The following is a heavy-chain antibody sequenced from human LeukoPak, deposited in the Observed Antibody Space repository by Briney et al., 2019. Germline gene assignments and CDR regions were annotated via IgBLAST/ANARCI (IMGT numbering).Heavy chain of an antibody. V-gene: IGHV3-20*04. CDR2: LNWDGGTT. CDR1: GFTFGDYG. CDR3: ARNGAATLNHDAFDI. Sequence: RAGGSLRLSCAASGFTFGDYGMSWVRQAPGKGLGWVSGLNWDGGTTGHADSVKGRFTISRDNAQNSLYLQMNSLRAEDTAVYYCARNGAATLNHDAFDIWGQGTMVTVSS. J-gene: IGHJ3*02. D-gene: IGHD2-15*01.